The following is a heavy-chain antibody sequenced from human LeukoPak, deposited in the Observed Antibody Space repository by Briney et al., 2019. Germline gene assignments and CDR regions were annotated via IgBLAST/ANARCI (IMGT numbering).Heavy chain of an antibody. CDR1: GFIFSTYG. J-gene: IGHJ4*02. Sequence: GRSLRLSCAASGFIFSTYGMHWVRQAPRKGLEWVAVIWYDGSDIYYADSVKGRFTISRDNSKNTLYLQVNSLRAEDTAVYYCARDLSMVRGPLDYWGQGTLVTVSS. D-gene: IGHD3-10*01. V-gene: IGHV3-33*01. CDR2: IWYDGSDI. CDR3: ARDLSMVRGPLDY.